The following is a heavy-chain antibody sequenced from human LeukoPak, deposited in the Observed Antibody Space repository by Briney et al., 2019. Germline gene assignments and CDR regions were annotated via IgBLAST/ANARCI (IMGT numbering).Heavy chain of an antibody. J-gene: IGHJ6*03. Sequence: GGSLRLSCAASGFAFGSYSMNWVRQAPGKGLEWVSHIDSAGTINYADSVKGRFTISRDNAKNSLSLQMNSLRAEDTAVYYCARDRAGNYYYYMDVWAKGPRSPSP. CDR3: ARDRAGNYYYYMDV. D-gene: IGHD1-1*01. CDR2: IDSAGTI. CDR1: GFAFGSYS. V-gene: IGHV3-48*01.